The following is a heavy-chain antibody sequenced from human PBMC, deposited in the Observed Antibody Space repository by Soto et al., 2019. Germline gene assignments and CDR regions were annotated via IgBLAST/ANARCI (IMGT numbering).Heavy chain of an antibody. CDR2: IYYSGST. CDR1: GGSISSYY. V-gene: IGHV4-59*01. Sequence: SETLSLTCTVSGGSISSYYWSWIRQPPGKGLEWIGYIYYSGSTNYNPSLKSRVTISVDTSKNQFSLKLSSVTAADTAVYYCARGGGYGRYYYYMDVWGKGTTVTAP. J-gene: IGHJ6*03. CDR3: ARGGGYGRYYYYMDV. D-gene: IGHD5-12*01.